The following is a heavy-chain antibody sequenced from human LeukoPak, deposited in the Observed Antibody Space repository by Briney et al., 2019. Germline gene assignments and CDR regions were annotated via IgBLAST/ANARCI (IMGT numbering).Heavy chain of an antibody. Sequence: SQTLSLTCTVSDGSISSGGYYWSWIRQPPGKGLEWIGYIYSSGSTFYNPSLKSRVTISRDTSKNQFSLKLSPVTAADTAVYFCARDDYGGNVYWGQGTLVTVSS. CDR1: DGSISSGGYY. CDR3: ARDDYGGNVY. J-gene: IGHJ4*02. V-gene: IGHV4-30-4*08. D-gene: IGHD4-23*01. CDR2: IYSSGST.